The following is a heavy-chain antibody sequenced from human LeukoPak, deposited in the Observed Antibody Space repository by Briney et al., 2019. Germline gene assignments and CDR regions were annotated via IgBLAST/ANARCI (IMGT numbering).Heavy chain of an antibody. V-gene: IGHV3-11*05. CDR1: GFTFSDYY. D-gene: IGHD5-12*01. CDR3: ARDVRRGYSGYGYFDY. Sequence: GGSLRLSCAASGFTFSDYYMSWIRQAPGKGLEWVSYISSSSSYTNYADSVKGRFTISRDNAKNSLYLQMNSLSAEDTAVYYCARDVRRGYSGYGYFDYWGQGTLVTVSS. J-gene: IGHJ4*02. CDR2: ISSSSSYT.